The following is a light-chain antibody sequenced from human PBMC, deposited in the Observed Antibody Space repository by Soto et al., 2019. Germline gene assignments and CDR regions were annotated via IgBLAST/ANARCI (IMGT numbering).Light chain of an antibody. CDR2: GAS. V-gene: IGKV3-20*01. CDR3: QLYDSSSLFS. Sequence: EIVLTQSPGTLSLSPGERATLSCGASQSVSSNYLAWYRQTPGQAPRLLISGASSRATGIPDRFSGSGSGTDFTLTISRLEPEDFAVYYCQLYDSSSLFSFGPGTKVEVK. J-gene: IGKJ3*01. CDR1: QSVSSNY.